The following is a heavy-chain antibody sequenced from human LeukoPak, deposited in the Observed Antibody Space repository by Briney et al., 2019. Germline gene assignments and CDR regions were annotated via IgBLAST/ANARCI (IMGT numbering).Heavy chain of an antibody. CDR2: INPNSGGT. V-gene: IGHV1-2*02. J-gene: IGHJ4*02. D-gene: IGHD3-22*01. CDR1: GYTFTGYY. Sequence: ASVKVSCKASGYTFTGYYMHWVRQAPGQGLEWMGWINPNSGGTNYAQKFQGRVTMTRNTSISTAYMELSSLRSEDTAVYYCARGRNYYDSSGYYHTHYDYWGQGTLVTVSS. CDR3: ARGRNYYDSSGYYHTHYDY.